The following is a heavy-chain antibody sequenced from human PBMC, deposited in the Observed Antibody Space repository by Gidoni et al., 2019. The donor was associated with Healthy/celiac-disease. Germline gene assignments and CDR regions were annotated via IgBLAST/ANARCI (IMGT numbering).Heavy chain of an antibody. CDR3: ARAGDSFYYYGMDV. J-gene: IGHJ6*02. V-gene: IGHV4-39*07. D-gene: IGHD5-18*01. Sequence: QLQLQESGPGLVKPSETLSLTCTVSGGPISSSSYYCGWIRQPPGKGLEWIGSIYYSGSTYYNPSLKSRVTISVDTSKNQFSLKLSSVTAADTAVYYCARAGDSFYYYGMDVWGQGTTVTVSS. CDR1: GGPISSSSYY. CDR2: IYYSGST.